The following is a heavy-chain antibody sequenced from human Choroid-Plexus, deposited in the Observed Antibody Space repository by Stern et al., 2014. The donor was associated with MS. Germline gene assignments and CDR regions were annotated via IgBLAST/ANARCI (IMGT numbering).Heavy chain of an antibody. CDR3: VRVSGSSGSDF. Sequence: EDQLVESGGGLVQPGGSLRLSCVASGFTLSDHYMDWVRQAPGKGLEWVGRIRNKANSYTTQYAASVKGRFVISRDDSKNSLYLQMNSLKSEDTAVYYCVRVSGSSGSDFWGQGTLVSVSS. CDR1: GFTLSDHY. V-gene: IGHV3-72*01. J-gene: IGHJ4*02. CDR2: IRNKANSYTT. D-gene: IGHD6-19*01.